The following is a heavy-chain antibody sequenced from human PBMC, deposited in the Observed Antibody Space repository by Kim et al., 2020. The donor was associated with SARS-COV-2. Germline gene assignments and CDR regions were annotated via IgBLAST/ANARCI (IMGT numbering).Heavy chain of an antibody. V-gene: IGHV3-74*01. CDR3: ARDRMQEFDY. D-gene: IGHD2-15*01. Sequence: TYAHCVKGRFTISRDNAKNTLYMQMNSLRDEDTDVYYCARDRMQEFDYWGQGTLVTVSS. J-gene: IGHJ4*02.